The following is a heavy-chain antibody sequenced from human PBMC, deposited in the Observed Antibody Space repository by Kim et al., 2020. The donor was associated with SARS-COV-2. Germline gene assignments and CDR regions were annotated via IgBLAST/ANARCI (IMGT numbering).Heavy chain of an antibody. J-gene: IGHJ2*01. CDR1: GYTFTSYA. CDR2: INAGNGNT. V-gene: IGHV1-3*01. D-gene: IGHD1-26*01. CDR3: ARVWSGSYPYWYFDL. Sequence: ASVKVSCKASGYTFTSYAMHWVRQAPGQRLEWMGWINAGNGNTKYSQKFQGRVTITRDTSASTAYMELSSLRSEDTAVYYCARVWSGSYPYWYFDLWGRGTLVTVSS.